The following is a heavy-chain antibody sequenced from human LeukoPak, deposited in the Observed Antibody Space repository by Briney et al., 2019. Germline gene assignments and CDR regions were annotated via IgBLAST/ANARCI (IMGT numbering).Heavy chain of an antibody. CDR3: ARIREQQCFDY. CDR1: GFTVSSNY. J-gene: IGHJ4*02. CDR2: IYSGGST. D-gene: IGHD6-13*01. Sequence: GGSLRLSCAASGFTVSSNYMSWVRQAPGKGLEWVSVIYSGGSTYYADSVKGRFTISRDNSKNTLYLQMNSLRAEDTAVYYCARIREQQCFDYWGQGTLVTVSS. V-gene: IGHV3-53*01.